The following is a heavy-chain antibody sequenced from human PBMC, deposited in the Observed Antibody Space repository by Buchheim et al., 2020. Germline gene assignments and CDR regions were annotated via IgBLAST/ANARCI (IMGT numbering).Heavy chain of an antibody. CDR1: GGSFSGYY. J-gene: IGHJ6*02. CDR3: ARGGGQNDYDFWSGYYGGYGMDV. D-gene: IGHD3-3*01. Sequence: QVQLQQWGAGLLKPSETLSLTCAVYGGSFSGYYWSWIRQPPGKGLEWIGEINHSGSTNYNPSLKSRVTISVDTPKNQFSLKLSSVTAADTAVYYCARGGGQNDYDFWSGYYGGYGMDVWGQGTT. V-gene: IGHV4-34*01. CDR2: INHSGST.